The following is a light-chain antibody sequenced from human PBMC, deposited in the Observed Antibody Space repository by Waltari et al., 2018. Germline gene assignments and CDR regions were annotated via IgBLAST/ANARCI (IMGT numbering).Light chain of an antibody. V-gene: IGKV4-1*01. J-gene: IGKJ4*01. CDR1: QSVLFSSDNKNY. CDR3: QQYYDTPLA. Sequence: IVLTPSPVSLFVSLGERASINCKSSQSVLFSSDNKNYLAWYQQKPGQPPKLLIYRASTRESGVPDRFSGSGSGADFTLTISSLQAEDAAVYYCQQYYDTPLAFGGGTKVEIK. CDR2: RAS.